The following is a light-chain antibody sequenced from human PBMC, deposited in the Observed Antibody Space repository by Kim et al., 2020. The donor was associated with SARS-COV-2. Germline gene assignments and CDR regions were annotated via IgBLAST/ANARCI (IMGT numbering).Light chain of an antibody. CDR1: QSSSSY. Sequence: DIQMTQSPSSLSASVGDRVTITCRASQSSSSYLNWYQQKPGKAPKLLIYAASSLQSGVPSRFSGSGSGTDFTLTISSLQPEDFATYYCQQTYSWYSSYSLGQGTKLEI. V-gene: IGKV1-39*01. J-gene: IGKJ2*03. CDR3: QQTYSWYSSYS. CDR2: AAS.